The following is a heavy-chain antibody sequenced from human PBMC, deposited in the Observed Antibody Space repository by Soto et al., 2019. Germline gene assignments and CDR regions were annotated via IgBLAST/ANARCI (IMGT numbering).Heavy chain of an antibody. D-gene: IGHD2-8*01. Sequence: PGGSLRLSCAASGFTFSSYGMHWVRQAPGKGLEWVAVIWYDGSNKYYADSVKGRFTISRDNSKNTLYLQMNSLRAEDTAVYYCARDVYCTNGVCYVPSYYGTDVWGQATTVTV. V-gene: IGHV3-33*01. CDR1: GFTFSSYG. CDR2: IWYDGSNK. CDR3: ARDVYCTNGVCYVPSYYGTDV. J-gene: IGHJ6*01.